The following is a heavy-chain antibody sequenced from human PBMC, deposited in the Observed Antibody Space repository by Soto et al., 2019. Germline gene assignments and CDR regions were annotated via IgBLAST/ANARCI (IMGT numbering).Heavy chain of an antibody. CDR2: ISYDGSNK. Sequence: QVQLVESGGGVVQPGRSLRLSCAASGFTFSSYAMHWVRQAPGKGLEWVALISYDGSNKYYADSVKGRFTISRDNSKNTLYLKMNSLRAEDTAVYYCARGDSLLYYFDYWGQGTLVTVSS. V-gene: IGHV3-30-3*01. CDR3: ARGDSLLYYFDY. J-gene: IGHJ4*02. D-gene: IGHD2-21*02. CDR1: GFTFSSYA.